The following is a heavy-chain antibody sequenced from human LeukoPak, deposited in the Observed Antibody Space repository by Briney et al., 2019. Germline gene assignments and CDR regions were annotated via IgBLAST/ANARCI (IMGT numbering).Heavy chain of an antibody. CDR1: GFTFSASA. J-gene: IGHJ4*02. V-gene: IGHV3-73*01. CDR3: TRALRGRDAYITDY. Sequence: AGGSLRLYCAASGFTFSASAIHWVRQASGKGLEWVGRIRSRANSFATAYAASMKGRFTISRDDSKNTAYLQMNSLKTEDTAIYYCTRALRGRDAYITDYWGQGTLVTVSS. D-gene: IGHD5-24*01. CDR2: IRSRANSFAT.